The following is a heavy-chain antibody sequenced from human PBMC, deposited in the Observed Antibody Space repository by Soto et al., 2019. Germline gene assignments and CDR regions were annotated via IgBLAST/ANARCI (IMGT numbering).Heavy chain of an antibody. D-gene: IGHD4-17*01. J-gene: IGHJ4*02. Sequence: SVKVSCKASGGTFSSYAISWVRQAPGQGLEWMGGIIPIFGTANYAQKFQGRVTITADKSTGTAYMELSSLRSEDTAVYYCARGGRSGDLDYWGQGTLVTVSS. CDR3: ARGGRSGDLDY. CDR2: IIPIFGTA. V-gene: IGHV1-69*06. CDR1: GGTFSSYA.